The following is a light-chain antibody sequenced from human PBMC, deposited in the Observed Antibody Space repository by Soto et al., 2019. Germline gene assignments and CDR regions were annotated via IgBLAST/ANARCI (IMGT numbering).Light chain of an antibody. CDR1: SSNIGSNT. Sequence: QSVLTQPPSASGTPGQRVTISCSGGSSNIGSNTVNWYQQLPGTAPKLLIYRNNERPSGVPDRFSGSKSGTSASLAFSGLQSEDEADYYCAAWDDSLNGYVFGTGTKVTVL. CDR3: AAWDDSLNGYV. CDR2: RNN. V-gene: IGLV1-44*01. J-gene: IGLJ1*01.